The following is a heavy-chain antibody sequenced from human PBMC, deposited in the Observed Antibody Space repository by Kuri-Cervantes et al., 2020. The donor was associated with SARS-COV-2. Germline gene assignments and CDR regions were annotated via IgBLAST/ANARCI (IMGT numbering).Heavy chain of an antibody. D-gene: IGHD4-17*01. Sequence: GGSLRLSCAASGFTFSSYSMNWVRQAPGKGLEWVSYISSSSTIYYADSVKGRFTISRDNAKNSLYLQMNSLRDEDTAAYYCARDLGTVTVFDYWGQGTLVTVSS. CDR2: ISSSSTI. J-gene: IGHJ4*02. CDR1: GFTFSSYS. CDR3: ARDLGTVTVFDY. V-gene: IGHV3-48*02.